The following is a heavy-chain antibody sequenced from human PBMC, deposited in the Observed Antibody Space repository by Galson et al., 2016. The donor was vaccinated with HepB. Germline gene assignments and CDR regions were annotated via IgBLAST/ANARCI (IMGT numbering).Heavy chain of an antibody. CDR2: MYNTGDT. D-gene: IGHD3-22*01. Sequence: TLSLTCTVSGGSISSGDYYWTWIRQTPEKGLEWIGYMYNTGDTYYNPSLKGRLGLSLDMSKNQFSLQLTSVTAADTALYYCARGKYFESSGPFGSGGYYFDNWGQGTLVIVSS. CDR1: GGSISSGDYY. V-gene: IGHV4-30-4*01. J-gene: IGHJ4*02. CDR3: ARGKYFESSGPFGSGGYYFDN.